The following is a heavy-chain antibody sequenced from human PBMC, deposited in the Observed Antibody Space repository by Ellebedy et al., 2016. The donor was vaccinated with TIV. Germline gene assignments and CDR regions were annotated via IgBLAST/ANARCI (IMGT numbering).Heavy chain of an antibody. CDR2: IYYSGST. V-gene: IGHV4-39*01. D-gene: IGHD3-16*01. CDR3: ARHYENSYYAMDV. Sequence: MPGGSLRLSCSVSAGSIKSYYWGWIRQPPWKGLEWIGSIYYSGSTYYNPSLKSRVTISVDTSKNQFSLKLNSVTAADTAIYYCARHYENSYYAMDVWGQGTTVTVSS. J-gene: IGHJ6*02. CDR1: AGSIKSYY.